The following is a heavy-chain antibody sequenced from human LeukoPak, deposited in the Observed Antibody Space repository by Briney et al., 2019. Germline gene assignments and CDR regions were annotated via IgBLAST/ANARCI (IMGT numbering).Heavy chain of an antibody. J-gene: IGHJ4*02. Sequence: SQTLSLTCALSGDSVSSNSAAWNWVRQSPSRGLEWLGRTYYRSKWYNDYAVSVKSRITINPDTSKNQFSLQLNSVTPEDTAVYYCARDHFGWSDYGDSGFDYWGQGTLVTVSS. CDR1: GDSVSSNSAA. D-gene: IGHD4-17*01. CDR3: ARDHFGWSDYGDSGFDY. CDR2: TYYRSKWYN. V-gene: IGHV6-1*01.